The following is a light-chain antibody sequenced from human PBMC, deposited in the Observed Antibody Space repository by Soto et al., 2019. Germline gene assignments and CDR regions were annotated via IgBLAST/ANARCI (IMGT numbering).Light chain of an antibody. V-gene: IGKV4-1*01. Sequence: DIVMTQSPDSLAVSLGERATINCKSSQSVLYSSNHKNYLAWYQQKPGQPPKLLIYWASTRESGVPDRFRGSGTGTDFTITITSLQAEDVAVYYCQQYYSTWTFGQGTKVEIK. J-gene: IGKJ1*01. CDR3: QQYYSTWT. CDR2: WAS. CDR1: QSVLYSSNHKNY.